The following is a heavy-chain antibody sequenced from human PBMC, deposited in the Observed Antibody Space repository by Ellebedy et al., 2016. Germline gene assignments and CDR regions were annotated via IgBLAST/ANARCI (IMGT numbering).Heavy chain of an antibody. CDR1: GGSISSGGYY. J-gene: IGHJ4*02. CDR3: ARKTFWWDIVGARGARGFDY. D-gene: IGHD1-26*01. CDR2: IYYSGST. V-gene: IGHV4-31*03. Sequence: SETLSLTXTVSGGSISSGGYYWSWIRQHPGKGLEWIGYIYYSGSTYYNPSLKSRVTISVDTSKNQFSLKLSSVTAADTAVYYCARKTFWWDIVGARGARGFDYWGQGTLVTVSS.